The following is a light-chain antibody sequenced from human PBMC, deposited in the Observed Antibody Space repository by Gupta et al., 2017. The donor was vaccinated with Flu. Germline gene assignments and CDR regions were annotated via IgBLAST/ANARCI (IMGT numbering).Light chain of an antibody. J-gene: IGKJ2*01. CDR1: QSVNSY. CDR3: QQRINWPHT. Sequence: EIVLTQSPATLSLFPGERATLPCRASQSVNSYVAWFQQKPGQAPRLLIYDVSNRATGIPARFSGSGSGTEFTLTISSLEPEDFAVYYCQQRINWPHTFGQGTKLEIK. CDR2: DVS. V-gene: IGKV3-11*01.